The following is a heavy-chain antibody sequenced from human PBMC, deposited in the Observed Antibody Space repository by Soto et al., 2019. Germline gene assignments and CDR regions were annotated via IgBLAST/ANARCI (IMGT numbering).Heavy chain of an antibody. CDR3: AKMFSDYSCGSYLRDFDH. V-gene: IGHV3-23*01. Sequence: EVQLLESGGGLVQPGGSLRLSCAASGFTFSSYAMSWVRQAPGKGLEWVSAISAGGGATYYADSVKGRFTISRDNSLNTLYLQMNSLRAEDTAVYYCAKMFSDYSCGSYLRDFDHWGQGTLVTVSS. D-gene: IGHD3-16*01. CDR2: ISAGGGAT. CDR1: GFTFSSYA. J-gene: IGHJ4*02.